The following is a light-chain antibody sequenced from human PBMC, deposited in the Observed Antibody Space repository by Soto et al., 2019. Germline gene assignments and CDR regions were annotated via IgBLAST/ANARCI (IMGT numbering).Light chain of an antibody. CDR2: DAS. J-gene: IGKJ1*01. CDR3: QQRSHWPPWT. Sequence: EIVLTQSPATLSLSPGERATLSCRASQSVSSYLAWYQQKPGQAPRLLIYDASNRATGIPARFSGSGSGTDFPLTIRSLGAEGFAVYYCQQRSHWPPWTFGQGTKVEIK. V-gene: IGKV3-11*01. CDR1: QSVSSY.